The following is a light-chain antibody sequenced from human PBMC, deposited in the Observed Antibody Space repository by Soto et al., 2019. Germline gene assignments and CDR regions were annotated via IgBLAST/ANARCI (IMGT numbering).Light chain of an antibody. CDR2: AAS. J-gene: IGKJ2*01. V-gene: IGKV1-8*01. CDR3: QHSYTAPPFT. Sequence: AIRMTQSPSSLSASTGDRVTITCRASQGISSYLAWYQQKPGKAPRLLIYAASTLHSGVPSRFTGSGSGTDFSLTINGLQPEDFATYYCQHSYTAPPFTFGQGTRLEI. CDR1: QGISSY.